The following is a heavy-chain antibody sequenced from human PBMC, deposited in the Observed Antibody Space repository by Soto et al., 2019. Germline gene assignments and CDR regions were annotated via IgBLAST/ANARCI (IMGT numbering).Heavy chain of an antibody. CDR3: ARARADVVVVKDSMYYCLAF. Sequence: GGSLRLSCAASGFTVSSNYMSWVRQAPGKGLEWVSVIYSGGSTYYADSVKGRFTISRDNSKNTLYLQMNSLRAEDTAVYYCARARADVVVVKDSMYYCLAFWGKGTMVTVSS. CDR2: IYSGGST. V-gene: IGHV3-66*01. J-gene: IGHJ3*01. CDR1: GFTVSSNY. D-gene: IGHD2-15*01.